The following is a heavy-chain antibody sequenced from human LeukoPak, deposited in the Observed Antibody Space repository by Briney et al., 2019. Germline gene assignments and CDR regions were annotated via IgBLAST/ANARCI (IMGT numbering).Heavy chain of an antibody. J-gene: IGHJ4*02. D-gene: IGHD1-26*01. V-gene: IGHV3-30-3*01. CDR3: AKAASKWELLDYFDY. CDR1: GFTFSSYA. Sequence: PGGSLRLSCAASGFTFSSYAMHWVRQAPGKGLEWVAVISYDGSNKYYADSAKGRFTISRDNSKNTLYLQMNSLRAEDTAVYYCAKAASKWELLDYFDYWGQGTLVTVSS. CDR2: ISYDGSNK.